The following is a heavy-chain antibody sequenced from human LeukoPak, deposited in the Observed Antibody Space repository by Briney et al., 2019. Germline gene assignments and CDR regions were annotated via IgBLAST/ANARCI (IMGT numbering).Heavy chain of an antibody. Sequence: ASVKVSCKASGYTFTSYDFIWVRQAPGQGLEWMGWISAYNGNTNYAQKLQGRVTMTTDTSTSTAYMELRSLRSDDTAVYYCARETSGNYFIWGQGTLVTVSS. CDR1: GYTFTSYD. CDR3: ARETSGNYFI. D-gene: IGHD1-26*01. CDR2: ISAYNGNT. J-gene: IGHJ4*02. V-gene: IGHV1-18*01.